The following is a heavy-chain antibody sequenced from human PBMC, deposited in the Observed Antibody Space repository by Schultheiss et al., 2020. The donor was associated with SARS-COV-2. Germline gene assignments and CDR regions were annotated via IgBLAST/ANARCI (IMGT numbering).Heavy chain of an antibody. J-gene: IGHJ6*02. D-gene: IGHD3-10*01. CDR1: GFTFSSYW. V-gene: IGHV3-23*01. CDR3: AKCSITMVRGVRCYYGMDV. Sequence: GGSLRLSCAASGFTFSSYWMHWVRQAPGKGLEWVSAISGSGGSTYYADSVKGRFTISRDNSKNTLYLQMNSLRAEDTAVYYCAKCSITMVRGVRCYYGMDVWGQGTTVTVSS. CDR2: ISGSGGST.